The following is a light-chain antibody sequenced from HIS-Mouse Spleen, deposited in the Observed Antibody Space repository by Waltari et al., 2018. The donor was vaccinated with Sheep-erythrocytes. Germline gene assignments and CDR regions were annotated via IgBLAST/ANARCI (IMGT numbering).Light chain of an antibody. CDR3: CSYAGSSTWV. V-gene: IGLV2-23*01. J-gene: IGLJ3*02. CDR1: SRDVGSYNL. CDR2: EGS. Sequence: QSALTQPASVSGSPGQSIPISCTGPSRDVGSYNLFPWYQQHPGKAPKLMIYEGSKRPSGVSNRFSGSKSGNTASLTISGLQAEDEADYYCCSYAGSSTWVFGGGTKLTVL.